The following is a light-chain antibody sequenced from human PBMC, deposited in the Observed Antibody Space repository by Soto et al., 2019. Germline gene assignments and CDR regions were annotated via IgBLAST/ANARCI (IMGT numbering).Light chain of an antibody. CDR2: GAS. Sequence: EIVMTQSPATLSVSPGERATLSCRASQSVTSNLAWYQKKPGQAPRLLIYGASTRATGIPARFSGSGSGTDFTLTISSLQSEDFAVSYCQQYDNWWTFGQGTRVEIK. J-gene: IGKJ1*01. V-gene: IGKV3-15*01. CDR1: QSVTSN. CDR3: QQYDNWWT.